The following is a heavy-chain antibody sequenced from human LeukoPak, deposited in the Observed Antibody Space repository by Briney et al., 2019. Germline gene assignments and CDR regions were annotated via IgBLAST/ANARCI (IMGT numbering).Heavy chain of an antibody. J-gene: IGHJ4*02. Sequence: SETLSLTCAVSGGSISSYYWSWIRQPPGKGLEWIGYIYYSGSTNYNPSLKSRVTISVDTSKNQFSLKLSSVTAADTAVYYCARYSGSYSVYFDYWGQGTLVTVSS. CDR3: ARYSGSYSVYFDY. V-gene: IGHV4-59*01. CDR2: IYYSGST. D-gene: IGHD1-26*01. CDR1: GGSISSYY.